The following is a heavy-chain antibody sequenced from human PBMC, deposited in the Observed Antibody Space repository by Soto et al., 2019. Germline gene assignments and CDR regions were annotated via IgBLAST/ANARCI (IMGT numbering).Heavy chain of an antibody. V-gene: IGHV3-23*01. D-gene: IGHD5-12*01. CDR1: GFTFSSYA. Sequence: GGSLRLSCAASGFTFSSYAMSWVRQAPGKGLEWVSAISGSGGSTYYADSVKGRFTISRDNSKNTLYLQMNSLRAEDTAVYYCAKDQDIVATTGDYGMDVWGQGTTVTVSS. CDR3: AKDQDIVATTGDYGMDV. J-gene: IGHJ6*02. CDR2: ISGSGGST.